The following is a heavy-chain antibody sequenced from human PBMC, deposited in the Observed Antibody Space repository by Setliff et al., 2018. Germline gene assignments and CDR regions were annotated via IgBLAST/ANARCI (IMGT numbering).Heavy chain of an antibody. Sequence: ASVKVSCKASGYSFPSSGISWVRQAPGQGLEWMGWISAYNGFIIYAQMFQGRVIMTTDTSTSTAYMELRSLRSDDTAVYYCARDRPMVVVADNLALFDYWGQGTLVTVSS. V-gene: IGHV1-18*01. D-gene: IGHD2-15*01. J-gene: IGHJ4*02. CDR2: ISAYNGFI. CDR1: GYSFPSSG. CDR3: ARDRPMVVVADNLALFDY.